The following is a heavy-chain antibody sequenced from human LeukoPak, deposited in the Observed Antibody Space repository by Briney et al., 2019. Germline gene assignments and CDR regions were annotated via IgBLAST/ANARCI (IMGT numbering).Heavy chain of an antibody. CDR3: ARGPLFEFDY. J-gene: IGHJ4*02. CDR2: MNPKSGNT. CDR1: EYTFINYD. D-gene: IGHD3-3*01. Sequence: ASVKVSCKTSEYTFINYDINWVRQAAGQGLEWMGWMNPKSGNTGYAPKFQGRVTMTRTTSINTAYLELSSLRSEDTAVYYCARGPLFEFDYWGQGTPVTVSS. V-gene: IGHV1-8*01.